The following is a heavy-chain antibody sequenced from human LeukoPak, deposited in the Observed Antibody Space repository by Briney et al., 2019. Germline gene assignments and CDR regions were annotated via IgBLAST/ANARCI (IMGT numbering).Heavy chain of an antibody. Sequence: GGSLRLSCAASGFTFSSYWMHWVRQAPGKGLVWVSRINSDGSSTSYADSVKGRFTISRDNAKNTLYLQMNSLRAEDTAVYYCARGPLATMVRGENYYYGMDVWGQGTTVTVSS. J-gene: IGHJ6*02. V-gene: IGHV3-74*01. CDR2: INSDGSST. D-gene: IGHD3-10*01. CDR3: ARGPLATMVRGENYYYGMDV. CDR1: GFTFSSYW.